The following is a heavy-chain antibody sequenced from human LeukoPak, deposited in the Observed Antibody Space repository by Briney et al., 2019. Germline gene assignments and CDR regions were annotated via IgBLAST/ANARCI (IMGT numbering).Heavy chain of an antibody. CDR1: GYTFTSYY. Sequence: ASVKVSCKASGYTFTSYYMHWVRQAPGQGLEWMGWINPNSGGTNYAQKFQGWVTMTRDTSISTAYMELSRLRSDDTAVYYCARGSWVTTPYFDYWGQGTLVTVSS. D-gene: IGHD4-17*01. CDR2: INPNSGGT. CDR3: ARGSWVTTPYFDY. V-gene: IGHV1-2*04. J-gene: IGHJ4*02.